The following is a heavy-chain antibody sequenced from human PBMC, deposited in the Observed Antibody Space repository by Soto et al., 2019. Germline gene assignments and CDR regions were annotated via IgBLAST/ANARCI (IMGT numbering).Heavy chain of an antibody. J-gene: IGHJ6*03. V-gene: IGHV3-49*03. CDR2: IRSKAYGGTT. CDR1: GFTFGDYA. D-gene: IGHD3-3*01. Sequence: EVQLVESGGGLVQPGRSLRLSCTASGFTFGDYAMSWFRQAPGKGLEWVGFIRSKAYGGTTEYAASVKGRFTISRDDSKSIAYLQMNSLKTEDTAVYYRTREYMITIFGVVTPPYMDVWGKGTTVTVSS. CDR3: TREYMITIFGVVTPPYMDV.